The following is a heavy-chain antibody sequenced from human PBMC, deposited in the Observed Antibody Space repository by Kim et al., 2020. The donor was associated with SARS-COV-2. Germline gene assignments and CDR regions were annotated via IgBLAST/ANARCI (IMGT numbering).Heavy chain of an antibody. D-gene: IGHD3-9*01. V-gene: IGHV1-8*01. CDR2: MNPNSGNT. CDR3: ARGGGRDYDILTGYYIGDYYYYGMDV. Sequence: ASVKVSCKASGYTFTSYDINWVRQATGQGLEWMGWMNPNSGNTGYAQKFQGRVTMTRNTSISTAYMELSSLRSEDTAVYYCARGGGRDYDILTGYYIGDYYYYGMDVWGQGTTVTVSS. J-gene: IGHJ6*02. CDR1: GYTFTSYD.